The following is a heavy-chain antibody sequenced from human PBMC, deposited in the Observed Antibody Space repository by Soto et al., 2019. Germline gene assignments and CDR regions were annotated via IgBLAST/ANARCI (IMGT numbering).Heavy chain of an antibody. CDR2: IDPEDGET. V-gene: IGHV1-24*01. CDR1: GYTLTELS. J-gene: IGHJ6*01. Sequence: QVQLVQSGAEVKKPGASVKVSCKVSGYTLTELSMHWVRQATGQGLEWMGGIDPEDGETIYAQKFQGRVTMTEDTSTDTVYMELSSLISEDTAVYCSATEEYQSEVNRYRSRWVGRDYSMDFWGQGNTVPLSS. D-gene: IGHD6-13*01. CDR3: ATEEYQSEVNRYRSRWVGRDYSMDF.